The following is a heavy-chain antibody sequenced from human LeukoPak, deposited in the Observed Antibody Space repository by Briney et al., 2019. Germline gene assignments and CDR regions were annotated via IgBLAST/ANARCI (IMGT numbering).Heavy chain of an antibody. CDR3: ARDRTYYYGSGSIRYAFDI. J-gene: IGHJ3*02. CDR2: INPSSGGT. V-gene: IGHV1-2*04. D-gene: IGHD3-10*01. CDR1: GFTFTSYD. Sequence: ASVTVSCKASGFTFTSYDINWVRQAPGQGLEWMGWINPSSGGTNYAQKFQGWVTMTRDTSISTAYMELSRLRSDDTAVYYCARDRTYYYGSGSIRYAFDIWGQGTMVTVSS.